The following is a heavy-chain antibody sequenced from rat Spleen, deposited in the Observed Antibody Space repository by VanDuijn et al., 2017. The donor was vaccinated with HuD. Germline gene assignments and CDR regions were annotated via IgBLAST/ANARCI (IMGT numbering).Heavy chain of an antibody. CDR1: GFTFSDYT. CDR2: IIYDGTNT. D-gene: IGHD1-9*01. J-gene: IGHJ2*01. V-gene: IGHV5-17*01. CDR3: ARPTTGIPFYY. Sequence: EVQLVESGGGLVQPGRSLKLSCSASGFTFSDYTMAWVRQAPKKGLEWVAAIIYDGTNTYYRDSVKGRFTISRDNAKSTLYLQMDSLRSEDTAIYYCARPTTGIPFYYWGQGVMVTVSS.